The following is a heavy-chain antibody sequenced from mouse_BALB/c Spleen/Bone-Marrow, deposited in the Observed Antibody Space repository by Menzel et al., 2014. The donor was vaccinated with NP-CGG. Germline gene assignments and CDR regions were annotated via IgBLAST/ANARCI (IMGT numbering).Heavy chain of an antibody. Sequence: DVKLVESGGGLVQPGGSLKLSCAASGFDFSRYWMTWVRQAPGKGLEWIGEINPDSSPINYAPSLKDKFIISRDNAKNTLYLQMSKVRSEDTALYYCAKNYYYGYVAYWGQGTLVTVSA. CDR1: GFDFSRYW. V-gene: IGHV4-1*02. D-gene: IGHD1-2*01. CDR3: AKNYYYGYVAY. J-gene: IGHJ3*01. CDR2: INPDSSPI.